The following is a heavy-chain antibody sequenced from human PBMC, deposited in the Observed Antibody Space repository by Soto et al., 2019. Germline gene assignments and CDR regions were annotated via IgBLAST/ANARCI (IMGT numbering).Heavy chain of an antibody. CDR2: IYYSGST. CDR3: AIFQESRYYYYYGMDV. CDR1: GGSISSSSYY. J-gene: IGHJ6*02. Sequence: TSETLSLTCTVSGGSISSSSYYWGWIRQPPGKGLEWIGSIYYSGSTYYNPSLKSRVTISVDTSKNQFSLKLSSVTAADTAVYYCAIFQESRYYYYYGMDVWGQGTTVTVSS. V-gene: IGHV4-39*01.